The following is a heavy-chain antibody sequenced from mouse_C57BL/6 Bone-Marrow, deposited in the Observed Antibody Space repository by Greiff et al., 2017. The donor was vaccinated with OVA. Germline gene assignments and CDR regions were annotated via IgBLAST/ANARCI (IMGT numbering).Heavy chain of an antibody. D-gene: IGHD2-1*01. V-gene: IGHV1-47*01. Sequence: QVQLQQSGAELVKPGASVKMSCQASGYTFTTYPIEWVKQNHGKSLEWIGSFHPYDDDTKYNEKFQGKATLTVDTYSRTVYLELSRLTSDDSAVYYCARKDYGTRYAMDDWGQGTSVTVSS. J-gene: IGHJ4*01. CDR1: GYTFTTYP. CDR2: FHPYDDDT. CDR3: ARKDYGTRYAMDD.